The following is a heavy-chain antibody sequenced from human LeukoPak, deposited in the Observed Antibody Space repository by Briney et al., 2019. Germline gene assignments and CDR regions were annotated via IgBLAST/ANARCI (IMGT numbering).Heavy chain of an antibody. Sequence: ASVKVSCKVSGFTFTGYYIHWVRQAPGQGLEWMGWINPISGGTDYAQKFQGRVSMTRDTSITTVYMDLTRLRSDDTAVYYCARDRSTTGTSLTDYWVQGTVVTVSS. CDR3: ARDRSTTGTSLTDY. J-gene: IGHJ4*02. D-gene: IGHD1-1*01. CDR1: GFTFTGYY. V-gene: IGHV1-2*02. CDR2: INPISGGT.